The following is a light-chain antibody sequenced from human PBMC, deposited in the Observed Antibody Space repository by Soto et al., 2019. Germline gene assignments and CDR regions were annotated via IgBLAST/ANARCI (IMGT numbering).Light chain of an antibody. J-gene: IGKJ3*01. CDR3: QHYGSSPPEFT. CDR2: GAT. Sequence: EIVLTQSPGTLSLSPGERATLSCRASQSVAGSYFAWYQQKPGQAPRLLIYGATSRATGVPDRFSGSGSGTDFTLTISRLEPEDFAVYSCQHYGSSPPEFTFGPGTKVDIK. V-gene: IGKV3-20*01. CDR1: QSVAGSY.